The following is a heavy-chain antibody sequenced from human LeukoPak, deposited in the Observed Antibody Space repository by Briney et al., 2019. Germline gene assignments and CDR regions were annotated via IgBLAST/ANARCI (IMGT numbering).Heavy chain of an antibody. J-gene: IGHJ5*02. Sequence: SETLSLTCVVSGGSVSGYYWGWIRQPPGRGLEWIGYVYYSGSTNYNPSFKSRITISVDTSRNQFSLQLSSVTAADTTVYYCARGPLRSGYYRPNWFDPWGQGTLVTVSS. CDR2: VYYSGST. CDR3: ARGPLRSGYYRPNWFDP. CDR1: GGSVSGYY. D-gene: IGHD3-3*01. V-gene: IGHV4-59*02.